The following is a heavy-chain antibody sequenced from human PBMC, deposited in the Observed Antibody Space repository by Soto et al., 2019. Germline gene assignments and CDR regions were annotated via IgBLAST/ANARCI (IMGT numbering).Heavy chain of an antibody. CDR2: IIPIFGTA. V-gene: IGHV1-69*13. Sequence: SVKVSCKASGGTFSSYAISWVRQAPGQGLEWMGGIIPIFGTANYAQKFQGRVTITADESTSTAYMELSSLRSEDTAVYYCARSTEWGTNGVFNHDAFDIWGQGTMVTVSS. CDR3: ARSTEWGTNGVFNHDAFDI. J-gene: IGHJ3*02. D-gene: IGHD2-8*01. CDR1: GGTFSSYA.